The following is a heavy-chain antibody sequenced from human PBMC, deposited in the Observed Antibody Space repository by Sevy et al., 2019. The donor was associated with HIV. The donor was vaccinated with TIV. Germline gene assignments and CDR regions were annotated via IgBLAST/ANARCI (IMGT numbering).Heavy chain of an antibody. J-gene: IGHJ4*02. CDR3: VRAIQLAASY. CDR1: AITIRDYW. D-gene: IGHD2-15*01. V-gene: IGHV3-7*02. Sequence: GGSLRLSCEASAITIRDYWMSWVRPAPGKGLEWVANINPDGTRIYYADSVKGRFTISRDHAKTSVFLQMSSLRAEDTAVYYCVRAIQLAASYWGQGTLVTVSS. CDR2: INPDGTRI.